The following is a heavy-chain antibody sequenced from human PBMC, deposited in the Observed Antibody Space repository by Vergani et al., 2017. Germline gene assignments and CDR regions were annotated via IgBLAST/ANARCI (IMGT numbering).Heavy chain of an antibody. J-gene: IGHJ4*02. CDR3: ARSRPYCTSGSCPAI. Sequence: QVKLQEPGPGLLKPSQTLSLTCTVSGESIRSGSHYWSWIRQPAGKGPEWIGHIHTGGSTDPNPPFKSRVSISVDTSKSQFSLKLNAVTVAATAGYYCARSRPYCTSGSCPAIWGQGTLVTVSS. V-gene: IGHV4-61*02. CDR2: IHTGGST. D-gene: IGHD2-15*01. CDR1: GESIRSGSHY.